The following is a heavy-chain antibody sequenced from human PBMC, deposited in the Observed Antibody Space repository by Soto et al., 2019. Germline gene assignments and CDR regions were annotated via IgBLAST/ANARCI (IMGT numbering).Heavy chain of an antibody. CDR1: GGSISSGAYY. Sequence: QVQLQESGPGLVKPSQTLSLTCTVSGGSISSGAYYWSWIRQHPGKGLEWVGYIYYSGTTYYNPSLKSRVTISIDTSKNQFSLTLSSVTDADTAMYYCASVPFQDDYGDYQGSYYFGYWGQGTLVTVSS. CDR2: IYYSGTT. D-gene: IGHD4-17*01. J-gene: IGHJ4*02. V-gene: IGHV4-31*03. CDR3: ASVPFQDDYGDYQGSYYFGY.